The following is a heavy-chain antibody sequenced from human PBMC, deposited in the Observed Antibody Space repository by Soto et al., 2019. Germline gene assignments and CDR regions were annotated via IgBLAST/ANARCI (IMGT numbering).Heavy chain of an antibody. J-gene: IGHJ4*02. D-gene: IGHD1-1*01. CDR2: ISAHNGNT. CDR1: GYAFTTYG. V-gene: IGHV1-18*01. CDR3: ARGRYGDY. Sequence: QVHLVQSGAEVKKPGASVKVSCQGSGYAFTTYGITWVRQAPGQGLEWMGWISAHNGNTNYAQTLQGRVTVTRDTSTSTAYMELRSLRYDDTAVYYCARGRYGDYWGQGALVTVSS.